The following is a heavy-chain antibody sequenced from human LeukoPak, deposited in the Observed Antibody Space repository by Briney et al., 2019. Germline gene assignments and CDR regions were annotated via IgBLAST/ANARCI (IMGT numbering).Heavy chain of an antibody. CDR1: GGSFSGYY. CDR3: ARVVGASTP. D-gene: IGHD1-26*01. V-gene: IGHV4-34*01. Sequence: PSETLSLTCAVYGGSFSGYYWSWIRQPPGKGLEWIGEINHSGSTNYNPSLKSRVTISVDTSKNQFSLKLSSVTAADTAVYHCARVVGASTPWGQGTLVTVSS. CDR2: INHSGST. J-gene: IGHJ5*02.